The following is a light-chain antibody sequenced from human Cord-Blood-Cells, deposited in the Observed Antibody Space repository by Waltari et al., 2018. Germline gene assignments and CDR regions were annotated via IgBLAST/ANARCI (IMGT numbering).Light chain of an antibody. CDR2: YDS. CDR1: NIGSKR. Sequence: SYVLTQPPSVSVATGQTARITCGGNNIGSKRVHWYQQKPGQAPVLVIYYDSDRPSGIPERFSGSNSGNTATLTISRVEAGDEADYYCQVWDSSSDHYVFGTGTKVTVL. J-gene: IGLJ1*01. CDR3: QVWDSSSDHYV. V-gene: IGLV3-21*04.